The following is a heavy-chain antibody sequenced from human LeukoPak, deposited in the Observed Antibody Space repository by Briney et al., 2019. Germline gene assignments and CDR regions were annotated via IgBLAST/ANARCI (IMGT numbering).Heavy chain of an antibody. V-gene: IGHV1-18*01. D-gene: IGHD3-10*01. Sequence: ASVKVSCKASGYTFTSYGISWVRQAPGQGLEWMGWISAYNGNTNYAQKLQGRVTMTEDTSTDTAYMELSSLRSEDTAVYYCATGVYYGSGSYFNWGQGTLVTVSS. CDR2: ISAYNGNT. CDR3: ATGVYYGSGSYFN. CDR1: GYTFTSYG. J-gene: IGHJ4*02.